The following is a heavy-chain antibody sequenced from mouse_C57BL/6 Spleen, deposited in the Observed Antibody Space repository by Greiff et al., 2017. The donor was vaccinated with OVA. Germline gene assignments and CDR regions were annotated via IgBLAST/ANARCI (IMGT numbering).Heavy chain of an antibody. CDR1: GYTFTDYN. D-gene: IGHD1-1*01. J-gene: IGHJ1*03. V-gene: IGHV1-18*01. Sequence: EVQLQQSGPELVKPGASVKIPCKASGYTFTDYNMDWVKQSHGKSLEWIGDINPNNGGTIYNQKFKGTATLTVDKSSSTAYMELRSLTSEDTAGYNRAREVTTVVATSKYWYFDVWGTGTTVTVSS. CDR2: INPNNGGT. CDR3: AREVTTVVATSKYWYFDV.